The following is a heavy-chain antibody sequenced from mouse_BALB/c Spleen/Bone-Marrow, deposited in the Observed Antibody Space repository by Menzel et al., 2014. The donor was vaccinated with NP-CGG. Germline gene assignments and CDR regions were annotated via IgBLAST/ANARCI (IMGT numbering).Heavy chain of an antibody. Sequence: EVKLQESGPSLVKPSQTLSLTCSVTGDSITSGYWNWIRKFPGNKLEYIGYISYSGSTYYNPSLKSRISITRDTSKNQYYLQLNSVTTEDTATYYCARYYGSTYGYYFDYWGQGTTLTVSS. CDR3: ARYYGSTYGYYFDY. V-gene: IGHV3-8*02. CDR1: GDSITSGY. CDR2: ISYSGST. D-gene: IGHD1-1*01. J-gene: IGHJ2*01.